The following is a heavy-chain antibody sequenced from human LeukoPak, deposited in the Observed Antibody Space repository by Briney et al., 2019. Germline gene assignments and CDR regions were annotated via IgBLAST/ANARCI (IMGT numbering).Heavy chain of an antibody. CDR2: ISYDGSNK. J-gene: IGHJ4*02. CDR1: EFTFSSYG. V-gene: IGHV3-30*18. CDR3: AKDSPYYYDSSGYYYEGY. Sequence: HSGRSLRLSCAASEFTFSSYGMHWVRQAPGKGLEWVAVISYDGSNKYYADSVKGRFTISRDNSKNTLYLQMNSLRAEDTAVYYCAKDSPYYYDSSGYYYEGYWGQGTLVTVSS. D-gene: IGHD3-22*01.